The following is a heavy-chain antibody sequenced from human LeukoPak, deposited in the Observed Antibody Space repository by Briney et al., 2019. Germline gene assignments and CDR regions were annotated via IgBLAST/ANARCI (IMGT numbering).Heavy chain of an antibody. V-gene: IGHV3-23*01. J-gene: IGHJ4*02. Sequence: GGSLRLSCAASGFTFSNYAMSWVRQAPGKGLEWVSAITGSGGNTYYADSVKGRFTISRDNSKNTVFLQMNSLRVEDTALYYCSKWGDYDVLTGYYDSDFWGQGTLVTVSS. CDR1: GFTFSNYA. CDR3: SKWGDYDVLTGYYDSDF. D-gene: IGHD3-9*01. CDR2: ITGSGGNT.